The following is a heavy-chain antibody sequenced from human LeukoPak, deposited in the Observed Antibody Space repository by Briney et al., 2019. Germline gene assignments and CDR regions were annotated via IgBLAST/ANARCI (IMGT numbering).Heavy chain of an antibody. CDR1: GFTFTIAW. Sequence: GGSLRLSCAPSGFTFTIAWMSWVRQAPGKGLEWVSYISSSASTIYYADSVKGRFTISRDNAKNSLYLQMNSLRAEDTAVYYCASSNCSGGSCYFQHWGQGTLVTVSS. D-gene: IGHD2-15*01. V-gene: IGHV3-48*04. CDR2: ISSSASTI. J-gene: IGHJ1*01. CDR3: ASSNCSGGSCYFQH.